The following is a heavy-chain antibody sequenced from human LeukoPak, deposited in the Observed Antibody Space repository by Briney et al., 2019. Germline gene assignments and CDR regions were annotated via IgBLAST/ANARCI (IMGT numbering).Heavy chain of an antibody. CDR2: IYYGGNT. CDR1: GGSFNSDDYY. CDR3: ASGPRNYYYSGSYHY. D-gene: IGHD3-10*01. J-gene: IGHJ4*02. Sequence: SETLSLACGVSGGSFNSDDYYWNWIRQPPGRGLEWIGYIYYGGNTNYNPSLRSRVTISMDTSKNQFSLKVNSVTAADTAVYFCASGPRNYYYSGSYHYWGQGTLVTVSS. V-gene: IGHV4-61*08.